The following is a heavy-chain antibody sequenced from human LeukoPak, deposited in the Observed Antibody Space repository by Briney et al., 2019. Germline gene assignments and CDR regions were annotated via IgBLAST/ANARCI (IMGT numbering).Heavy chain of an antibody. Sequence: ASVKVSCKASGYTFTGYYIHWVRQAPGQGLEWMGWINPNSGGTNYAQKFQGRVTMTRDMSTSTVYMELSSLRSEDTAVYYCARTLRGYSYGYYMDVWGKGTTVTVSS. CDR3: ARTLRGYSYGYYMDV. CDR1: GYTFTGYY. J-gene: IGHJ6*03. V-gene: IGHV1-2*02. CDR2: INPNSGGT. D-gene: IGHD5-18*01.